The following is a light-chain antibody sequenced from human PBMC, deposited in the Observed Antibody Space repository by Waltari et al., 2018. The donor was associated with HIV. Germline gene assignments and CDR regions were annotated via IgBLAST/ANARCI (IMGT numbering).Light chain of an antibody. CDR1: SSDVAGYNY. CDR3: SSYTSSTFWV. Sequence: QSALTQPASVSGSPGQSITISCPGTSSDVAGYNYVSWYQQPPGNAPHLMIYEVSNRPSGVSIRFSGSKSGNTASLTISGLQAEDEADYYCSSYTSSTFWVFGGGTKLTVL. J-gene: IGLJ3*02. CDR2: EVS. V-gene: IGLV2-14*01.